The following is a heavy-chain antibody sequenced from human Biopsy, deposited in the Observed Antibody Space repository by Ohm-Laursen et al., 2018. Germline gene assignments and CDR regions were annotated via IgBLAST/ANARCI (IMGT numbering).Heavy chain of an antibody. D-gene: IGHD1-26*01. V-gene: IGHV4-59*08. CDR1: SGSISSYY. J-gene: IGHJ2*01. CDR3: ARHAPSYSGSYWRYFDL. CDR2: IYYTGST. Sequence: SDTLSLTCAVSSGSISSYYWSWIRQPPGKGLEWIGYIYYTGSTNYNPSPKSRVTISVDTSMNHLSLRLTSVTAADTAVYYCARHAPSYSGSYWRYFDLWGRGTLVTVSS.